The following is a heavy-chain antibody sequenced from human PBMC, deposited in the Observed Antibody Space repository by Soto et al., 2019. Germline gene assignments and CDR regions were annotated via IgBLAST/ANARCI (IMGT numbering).Heavy chain of an antibody. CDR2: IFPVYGTP. CDR3: SIVTAYGMDV. V-gene: IGHV1-69*01. CDR1: GGTFSNYA. Sequence: QVQLEQSGAEVKKPGSSLKVSCKATGGTFSNYAISWVRQAPGQGLEWMAGIFPVYGTPSYAQRFQDRVTIIADESTTTAYMEVHSLRSEDTAIYYCSIVTAYGMDVWGPGTTVIVSS. D-gene: IGHD2-15*01. J-gene: IGHJ6*02.